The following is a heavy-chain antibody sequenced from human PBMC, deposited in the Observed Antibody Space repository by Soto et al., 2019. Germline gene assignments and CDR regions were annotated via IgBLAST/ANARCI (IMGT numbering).Heavy chain of an antibody. J-gene: IGHJ4*02. CDR3: AKDLITGTTSPYYFDY. CDR1: GFTFSSYA. Sequence: PGGSLRLSCAASGFTFSSYAMSWVRQAPGKGLEWVSAISGSGGSTYYADSVKGRFTISRDNSKNTLYLQMNSLRAEDTALYYCAKDLITGTTSPYYFDYWGQGTLVTVSS. CDR2: ISGSGGST. D-gene: IGHD1-7*01. V-gene: IGHV3-23*01.